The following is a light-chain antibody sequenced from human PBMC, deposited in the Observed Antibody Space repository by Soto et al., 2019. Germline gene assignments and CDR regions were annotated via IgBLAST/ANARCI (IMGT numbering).Light chain of an antibody. CDR3: QQADSLPIT. J-gene: IGKJ5*01. CDR2: AAS. CDR1: LVMSSW. Sequence: DIQMTRSPSSVSASVGDRVTITCRASLVMSSWLAWYHQKPGKAPKLLIFAASTLQSGVPSRFSGSGSRTEFTLTISSLQPEDVATYYCQQADSLPITFGQGTRLEIK. V-gene: IGKV1D-12*01.